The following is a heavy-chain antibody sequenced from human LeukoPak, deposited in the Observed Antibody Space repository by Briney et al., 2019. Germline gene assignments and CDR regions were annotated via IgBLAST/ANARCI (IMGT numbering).Heavy chain of an antibody. Sequence: PGGSLRLSRAASGFTFNSYWMHWVRQAPGKGLVWVSHINGDGSYTNYADSMQGRFTISRDTAKNTLYLQMNSLRVDDTAVYYCARGFTYDSSGFYPTDYWGQGTLVTVSS. CDR2: INGDGSYT. D-gene: IGHD3-22*01. J-gene: IGHJ4*02. V-gene: IGHV3-74*01. CDR3: ARGFTYDSSGFYPTDY. CDR1: GFTFNSYW.